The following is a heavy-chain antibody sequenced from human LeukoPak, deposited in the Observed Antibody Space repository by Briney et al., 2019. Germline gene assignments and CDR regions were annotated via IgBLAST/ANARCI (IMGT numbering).Heavy chain of an antibody. V-gene: IGHV4-4*07. D-gene: IGHD1-26*01. CDR1: GGSFSSYY. Sequence: SETLSLTCTVSGGSFSSYYWSWIRQPAGKGLEWIGRIYSSGSTNYNPSLKSRVTMSVDTSKNQFSLRLNSVTAADTAMYYCVKSGGYGLIDYWGQGTLVTVSS. CDR3: VKSGGYGLIDY. J-gene: IGHJ4*02. CDR2: IYSSGST.